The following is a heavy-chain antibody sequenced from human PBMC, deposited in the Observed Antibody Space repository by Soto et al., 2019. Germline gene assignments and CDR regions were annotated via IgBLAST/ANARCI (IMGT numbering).Heavy chain of an antibody. D-gene: IGHD1-7*01. CDR1: GFTFSSYA. J-gene: IGHJ4*02. CDR3: AKSFRGTGTTQRGALGY. CDR2: ISGSGGST. V-gene: IGHV3-23*01. Sequence: GGSLRLSCAASGFTFSSYAMSWVRQAPGKGLEWVSAISGSGGSTYYADSVKGRFTISRDNSKNTLYLQMNSLRAEDTAVYYCAKSFRGTGTTQRGALGYWGQGTLVTVSS.